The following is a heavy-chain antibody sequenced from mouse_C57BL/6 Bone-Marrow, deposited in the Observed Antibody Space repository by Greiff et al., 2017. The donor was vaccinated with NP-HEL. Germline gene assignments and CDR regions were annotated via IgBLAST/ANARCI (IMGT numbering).Heavy chain of an antibody. CDR1: GYTFTSYW. CDR2: IYPSDSET. V-gene: IGHV1-61*01. CDR3: AWSNFFDY. Sequence: QVQLQQPGAELVRPGSSVKLSCKASGYTFTSYWMDWVKQRPGPGLEWIGNIYPSDSETHYNQKFKDKATLTVDKSSSTAYMQLSSLTSEDSAVYYCAWSNFFDYWGQGTTLTVSS. J-gene: IGHJ2*01. D-gene: IGHD5-1*01.